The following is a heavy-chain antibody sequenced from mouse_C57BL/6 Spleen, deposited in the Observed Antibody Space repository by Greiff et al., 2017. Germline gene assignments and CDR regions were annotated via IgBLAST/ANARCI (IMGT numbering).Heavy chain of an antibody. D-gene: IGHD1-1*01. Sequence: VNVVESGPGLVAPSQRLSITCTVSGFSLTSYAISWVRQPPGKGLEWLGVIGTGGGKNYNSALKSRLSISKDNSKSQVFFKMNSLQPDDTARYYSARTTVVAHWYFDVWGTGTTVTVSS. V-gene: IGHV2-9-1*01. CDR2: IGTGGGK. CDR3: ARTTVVAHWYFDV. J-gene: IGHJ1*03. CDR1: GFSLTSYA.